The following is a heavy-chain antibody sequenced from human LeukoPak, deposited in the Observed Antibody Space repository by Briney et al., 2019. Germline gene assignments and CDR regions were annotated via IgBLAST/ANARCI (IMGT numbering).Heavy chain of an antibody. CDR2: ISGGGVTT. CDR3: ARNQQLGGHSYYYYGMDV. J-gene: IGHJ6*02. V-gene: IGHV3-23*01. Sequence: GGSLRLSCVGSGFTSIAYALTWARQAPGKGLEWVSGISGGGVTTYYADPVKGRFTISRDNSKNTLYLQMNSLRADDTAVYYCARNQQLGGHSYYYYGMDVWGQGTTVTVSS. D-gene: IGHD3-16*01. CDR1: GFTSIAYA.